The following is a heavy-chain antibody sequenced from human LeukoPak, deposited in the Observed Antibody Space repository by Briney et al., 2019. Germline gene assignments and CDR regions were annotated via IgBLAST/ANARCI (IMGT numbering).Heavy chain of an antibody. CDR1: GYTFTDNY. CDR3: ARDKHFDYMDV. V-gene: IGHV1-2*02. Sequence: ASVKVSCKASGYTFTDNYVHWVRQAPGQGLEYMGWINPNSGGAKYAQNFQGRVTMTRDTSISTVYMELSRLHSDDTAVYYCARDKHFDYMDVWGKGTTVTVSS. J-gene: IGHJ6*03. D-gene: IGHD3-3*02. CDR2: INPNSGGA.